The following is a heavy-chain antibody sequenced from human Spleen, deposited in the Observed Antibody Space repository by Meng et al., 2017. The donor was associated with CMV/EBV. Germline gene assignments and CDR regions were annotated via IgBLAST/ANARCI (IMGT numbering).Heavy chain of an antibody. J-gene: IGHJ3*02. V-gene: IGHV3-21*01. D-gene: IGHD2-2*01. CDR3: AREWGYCSSTSCTGAFDI. CDR2: ISSSSSYI. Sequence: GESLKISCAASGFTFSSYSMNWVRQAPGKGLEWVSSISSSSSYIYYADSVKGRFTISRDNAKNSLYLQMNSLRAEDTAVYYCAREWGYCSSTSCTGAFDIWGQGTMVTVSS. CDR1: GFTFSSYS.